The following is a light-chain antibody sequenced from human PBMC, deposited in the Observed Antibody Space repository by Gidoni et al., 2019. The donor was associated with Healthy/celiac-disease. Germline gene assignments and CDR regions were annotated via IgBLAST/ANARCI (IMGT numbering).Light chain of an antibody. V-gene: IGLV3-27*01. Sequence: SYELTQPSSVSVSPGQTARITCSGDVLAKKYARWFQQKPGQAPVLLIYKDSERPSGIPERFSGSSSGTTVTLTISGAQVEDEADYYCYSAADNIGVFGGGTKLTVL. CDR1: VLAKKY. CDR2: KDS. CDR3: YSAADNIGV. J-gene: IGLJ3*02.